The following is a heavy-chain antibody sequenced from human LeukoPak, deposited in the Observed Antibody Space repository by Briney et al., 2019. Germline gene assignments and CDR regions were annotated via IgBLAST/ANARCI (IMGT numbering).Heavy chain of an antibody. CDR2: INPSGGST. J-gene: IGHJ2*01. CDR1: GYTFASYY. V-gene: IGHV1-46*01. Sequence: VASVKVSCKASGYTFASYYMHWVRQAPGQGLEWMGIINPSGGSTSYAQKFQGRVTMTRDTSTSTVYMELSSLRSEDTAVYYCARDLNIVVASGYFDLWGRGTLVTVSS. D-gene: IGHD2-2*01. CDR3: ARDLNIVVASGYFDL.